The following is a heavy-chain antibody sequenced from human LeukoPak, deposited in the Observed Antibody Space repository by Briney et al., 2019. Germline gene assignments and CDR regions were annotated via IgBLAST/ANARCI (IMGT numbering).Heavy chain of an antibody. CDR2: IYDSGSI. CDR3: ARIVGAITQFDY. Sequence: SETLSLTCTVPGDSISIYYWSWIRQPPGKGLEWIAHIYDSGSINYNPSPKSRVTISSDTTTNQLPLKMSSVTAAGTAVYYCARIVGAITQFDYWGQGKLVTVSS. D-gene: IGHD1-26*01. CDR1: GDSISIYY. V-gene: IGHV4-59*01. J-gene: IGHJ4*02.